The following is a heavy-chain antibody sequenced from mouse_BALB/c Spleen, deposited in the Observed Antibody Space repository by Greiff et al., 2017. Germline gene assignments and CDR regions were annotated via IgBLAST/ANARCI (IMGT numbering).Heavy chain of an antibody. CDR1: GFTFSSYG. D-gene: IGHD2-4*01. V-gene: IGHV5-17*02. CDR3: ARWGYDYTWFAY. J-gene: IGHJ3*01. Sequence: EVQLVESGGGLVQPGGSRKLSCAASGFTFSSYGMHWVRQSPEKGLEWVAYISSGSSTTYYADTVKGRFTISRDNPKNTLFLQMTSLKSEDTAMYYCARWGYDYTWFAYWGQGTLVTVSA. CDR2: ISSGSSTT.